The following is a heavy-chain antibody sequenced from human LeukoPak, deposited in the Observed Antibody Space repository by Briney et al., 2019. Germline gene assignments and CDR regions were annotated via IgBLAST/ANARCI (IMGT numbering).Heavy chain of an antibody. D-gene: IGHD1-26*01. Sequence: ASVKVSFKASGGTFSSYAISWVRQAPGQGLEWMGGIIPIFGTTNYAQKFQGRVTITTDESTSTAYMELSSLRSEDTAVYYCARAKRVVGATSYYYYYMDVWGKGTTVTVSS. J-gene: IGHJ6*03. V-gene: IGHV1-69*05. CDR3: ARAKRVVGATSYYYYYMDV. CDR2: IIPIFGTT. CDR1: GGTFSSYA.